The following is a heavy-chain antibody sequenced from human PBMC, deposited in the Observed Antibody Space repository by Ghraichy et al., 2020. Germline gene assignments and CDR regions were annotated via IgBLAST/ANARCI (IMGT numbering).Heavy chain of an antibody. CDR1: GFTFSSYA. CDR2: ISYDGSNK. D-gene: IGHD3-16*02. J-gene: IGHJ4*02. V-gene: IGHV3-30-3*01. Sequence: GGSLRLSCAASGFTFSSYAMHWVRQAPGKGLEWVAVISYDGSNKYYADSVKGRFTISRDNSKNTLYLQMNSLRAEDTAVYYCARGGLYDYIWGSYRTIDYWGQGTLVTVSS. CDR3: ARGGLYDYIWGSYRTIDY.